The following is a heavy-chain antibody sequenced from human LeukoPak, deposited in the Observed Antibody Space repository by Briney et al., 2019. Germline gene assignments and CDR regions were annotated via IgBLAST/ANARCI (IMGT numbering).Heavy chain of an antibody. D-gene: IGHD3-3*01. V-gene: IGHV4-59*08. CDR3: ARGGVVDFWSGYLDYFDY. CDR2: MYYSGST. J-gene: IGHJ4*02. CDR1: GGSFSGYY. Sequence: SETPSLTCAVYGGSFSGYYWSWIRQPPGKGLEWIGYMYYSGSTNYNPSLKSRVTISVDTSKNQFSLKLSSVTAADTAVYYCARGGVVDFWSGYLDYFDYWGQGTLVTVSS.